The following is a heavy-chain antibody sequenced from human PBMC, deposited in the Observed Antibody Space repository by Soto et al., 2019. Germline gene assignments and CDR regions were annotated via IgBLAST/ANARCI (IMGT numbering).Heavy chain of an antibody. CDR1: GFTFSSYW. CDR2: IKQDGSEK. CDR3: ARAISTVKSYYYYMDV. D-gene: IGHD4-4*01. Sequence: GGSLRLSCAASGFTFSSYWMSWVRQAPGKGLEWVANIKQDGSEKYYVDSVKGRFTISRDNAKNSLYLQMNSLRAEDTAVYYCARAISTVKSYYYYMDVWGKGTTVTVSS. J-gene: IGHJ6*03. V-gene: IGHV3-7*01.